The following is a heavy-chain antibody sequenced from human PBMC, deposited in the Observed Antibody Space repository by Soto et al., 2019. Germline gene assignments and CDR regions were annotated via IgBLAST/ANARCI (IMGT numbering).Heavy chain of an antibody. CDR3: AAAPSSSSWYYFDY. Sequence: GGSLRLSCAASGFTFSSYAMSWVRQAPGKGLEWVSAISGSGGSTYYADSVKGRFTISRDNSKNTLYLQMNSLRAEDTAVYYCAAAPSSSSWYYFDYWGQGTLITVSS. CDR1: GFTFSSYA. CDR2: ISGSGGST. J-gene: IGHJ4*02. D-gene: IGHD6-13*01. V-gene: IGHV3-23*01.